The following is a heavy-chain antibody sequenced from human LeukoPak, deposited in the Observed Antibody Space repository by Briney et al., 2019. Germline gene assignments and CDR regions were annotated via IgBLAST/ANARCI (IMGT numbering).Heavy chain of an antibody. CDR3: ARAAYYDFWSGLGAKKNWFDP. V-gene: IGHV1-18*01. D-gene: IGHD3-3*01. CDR1: GYTFTSYG. J-gene: IGHJ5*02. CDR2: ISAYNGNT. Sequence: ASVKVSCKASGYTFTSYGISWVRQAPGQGLEWMGWISAYNGNTNYAQKLQGRVTMTTDTSTSTAYMELRSLRSDDTAVYYCARAAYYDFWSGLGAKKNWFDPWGQGTLVTVSS.